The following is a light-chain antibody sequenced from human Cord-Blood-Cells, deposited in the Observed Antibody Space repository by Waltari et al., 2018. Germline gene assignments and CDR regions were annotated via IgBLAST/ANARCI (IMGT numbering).Light chain of an antibody. J-gene: IGLJ1*01. CDR2: DVS. CDR3: CSYAGSYTYV. Sequence: QSALTQPRPVSGSPGQPVTISCTGTSRDVGGYHYVAWYQQHPGKAPKRMIYDVSKRPSGVPDRFSGSKSGNTASLTISGLQAEDEADYYCCSYAGSYTYVFGTGTKVTVL. V-gene: IGLV2-11*01. CDR1: SRDVGGYHY.